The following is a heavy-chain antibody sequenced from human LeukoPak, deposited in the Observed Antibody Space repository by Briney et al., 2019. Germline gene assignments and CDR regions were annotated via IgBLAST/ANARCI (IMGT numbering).Heavy chain of an antibody. D-gene: IGHD4-23*01. CDR1: GFSFSSYW. CDR3: ARDHFGGNSDY. J-gene: IGHJ4*02. CDR2: INTDGSST. Sequence: GGSLRLSCAASGFSFSSYWMHWVRQTPGKGLLWVSRINTDGSSTYYADSVKGRFTISRDNAKNTLYLQVNSLRVDDTAVYYCARDHFGGNSDYWGQGTLVTVSS. V-gene: IGHV3-74*01.